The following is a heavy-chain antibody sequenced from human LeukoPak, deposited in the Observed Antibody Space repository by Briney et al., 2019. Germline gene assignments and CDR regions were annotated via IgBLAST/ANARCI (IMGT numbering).Heavy chain of an antibody. J-gene: IGHJ4*02. D-gene: IGHD3-16*02. Sequence: VASVKVSCKASGGTFSSYAISWVRQAPGQGLEWMGRIIPIFGIANYAQKFQGRVTITADKSTSTAYMELSSLRSEDTAVYYCAREDTENDYVWGSYRYPFDYWGQGTLVTVSS. CDR3: AREDTENDYVWGSYRYPFDY. CDR2: IIPIFGIA. CDR1: GGTFSSYA. V-gene: IGHV1-69*04.